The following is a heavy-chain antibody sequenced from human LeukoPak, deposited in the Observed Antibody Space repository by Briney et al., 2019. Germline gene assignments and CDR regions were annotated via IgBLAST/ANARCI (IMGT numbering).Heavy chain of an antibody. CDR2: IIPIFGTP. D-gene: IGHD5-12*01. CDR3: SRGFFDASGPCDY. CDR1: GGALSSYA. Sequence: SVTVSCTSLGGALSSYAISWVRQAPGQGLEWMGGIIPIFGTPSYARKFQGRVTITSDESTAIAHMDLRSLTSEATAVQYCSRGFFDASGPCDYWTQGTLVSVSS. J-gene: IGHJ4*02. V-gene: IGHV1-69*13.